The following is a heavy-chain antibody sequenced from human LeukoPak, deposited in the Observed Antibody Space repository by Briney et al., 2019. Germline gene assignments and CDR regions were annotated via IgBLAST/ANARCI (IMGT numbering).Heavy chain of an antibody. CDR2: IIVIFVTP. CDR3: ARDVDSSMVTNWFDS. CDR1: GGTFINYS. Sequence: SVKVSCKACGGTFINYSFSWVRQPPSQGLEGLGGIIVIFVTPNYPQKFHGRVRITADESTSTVYMELSSLRSEDTAMYYCARDVDSSMVTNWFDSWGQGTLVTVSS. V-gene: IGHV1-69*13. J-gene: IGHJ5*01. D-gene: IGHD5-18*01.